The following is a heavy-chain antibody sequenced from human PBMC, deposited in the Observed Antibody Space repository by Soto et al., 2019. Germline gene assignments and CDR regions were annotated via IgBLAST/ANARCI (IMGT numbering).Heavy chain of an antibody. D-gene: IGHD2-21*02. V-gene: IGHV4-59*08. Sequence: QVQLQESGPGLVKPSETLSLTCTVSGGSISSYYWSWIRQPPGKGLEWIGYIYYSGSTNYNPSLKSRVTISVDTSKNQFSLELSSVTAADTAVYYCARLDIVVVTDAFDIWGQGTMVTVSS. J-gene: IGHJ3*02. CDR3: ARLDIVVVTDAFDI. CDR1: GGSISSYY. CDR2: IYYSGST.